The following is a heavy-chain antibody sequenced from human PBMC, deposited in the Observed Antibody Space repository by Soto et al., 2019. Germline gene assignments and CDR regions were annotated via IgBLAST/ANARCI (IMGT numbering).Heavy chain of an antibody. J-gene: IGHJ4*02. Sequence: SETLSLTCAVSGASITHYYWNWIRQSPGKGLEWIVSFSSTGSTVYNPSLGSRVTISLDTSKNQFSLTLNSVTAADTAVYYCARGGGSPYPNREFDFWGQGTLVTVSS. CDR2: FSSTGST. D-gene: IGHD2-8*01. CDR3: ARGGGSPYPNREFDF. CDR1: GASITHYY. V-gene: IGHV4-59*01.